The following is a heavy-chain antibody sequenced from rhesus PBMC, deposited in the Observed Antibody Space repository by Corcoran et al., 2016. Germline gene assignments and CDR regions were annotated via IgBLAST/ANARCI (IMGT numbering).Heavy chain of an antibody. CDR2: IYGSSTST. J-gene: IGHJ4*01. Sequence: QVQLQESGPGVVKPSETLSLTCAVSGGSISDSYRWSWIRQPPGKGLEWIGYIYGSSTSTNYNPSFKSRVTISKYTSKNQFSLKLSSVAAADTAVYYCARNSYGAAGHWGQGVLVTVSS. CDR3: ARNSYGAAGH. V-gene: IGHV4S10*01. CDR1: GGSISDSYR. D-gene: IGHD6S26*01.